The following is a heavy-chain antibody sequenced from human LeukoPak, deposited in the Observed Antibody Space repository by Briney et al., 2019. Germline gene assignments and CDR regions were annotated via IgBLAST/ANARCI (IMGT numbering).Heavy chain of an antibody. Sequence: PGGSLRLSCAASGFTFSTYGMHWVRQAPGKGLEWVAFIRYDGGNKYYADSVKGRFTISRDNSKNTLYLQMNSLRAEDTAVYYCAKSGYGGNYFDYWGQGTLVTVSS. D-gene: IGHD4-23*01. J-gene: IGHJ4*02. V-gene: IGHV3-30*02. CDR2: IRYDGGNK. CDR3: AKSGYGGNYFDY. CDR1: GFTFSTYG.